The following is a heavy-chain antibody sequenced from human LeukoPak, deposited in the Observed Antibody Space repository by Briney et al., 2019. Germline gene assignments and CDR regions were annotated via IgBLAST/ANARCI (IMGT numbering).Heavy chain of an antibody. Sequence: PGGSLRLSCSASGFTFSSYSMHWVRQAPAKGLELVSTINLKGDDTYYADSVKGRFTISRDNSRKTLYLQMSSLRAEDTAVYYCVKDLRGGGYYTGFDNWGQGTLVTVSP. CDR3: VKDLRGGGYYTGFDN. CDR2: INLKGDDT. V-gene: IGHV3-64D*09. D-gene: IGHD3-10*01. CDR1: GFTFSSYS. J-gene: IGHJ5*02.